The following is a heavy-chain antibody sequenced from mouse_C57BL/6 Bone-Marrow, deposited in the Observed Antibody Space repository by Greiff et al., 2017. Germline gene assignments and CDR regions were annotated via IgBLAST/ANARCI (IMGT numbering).Heavy chain of an antibody. CDR3: ARPGVNYVLLFAY. J-gene: IGHJ3*01. CDR2: ISSGSSTI. Sequence: EVQVVESGGGLVKPGGSLKLSCAASGFTFSDYGMHWVRQAPEQGLEWVAYISSGSSTIYYADTVKGRFTISRDNAKNTLFLQLTSLRSEDTAMYYWARPGVNYVLLFAYWGQGTLVTVSA. D-gene: IGHD2-1*01. CDR1: GFTFSDYG. V-gene: IGHV5-17*01.